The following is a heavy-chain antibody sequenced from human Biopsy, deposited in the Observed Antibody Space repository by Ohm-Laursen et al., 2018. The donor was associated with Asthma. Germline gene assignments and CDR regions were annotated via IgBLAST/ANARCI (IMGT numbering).Heavy chain of an antibody. Sequence: SLRLSCAAPGFTFMTYGMHWVRQVPGKGLEWVATVGSDESYTDHADSVKGRFTISRDNSKNTLHLQMNSLSPEDTAVYYCARDFSRAIMIGGGREHYFDFWGQGTLVTVSS. V-gene: IGHV3-33*01. CDR2: VGSDESYT. CDR1: GFTFMTYG. CDR3: ARDFSRAIMIGGGREHYFDF. J-gene: IGHJ4*02. D-gene: IGHD3-16*01.